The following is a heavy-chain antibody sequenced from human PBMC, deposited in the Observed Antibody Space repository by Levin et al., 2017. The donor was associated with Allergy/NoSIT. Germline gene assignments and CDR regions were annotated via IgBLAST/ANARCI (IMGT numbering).Heavy chain of an antibody. V-gene: IGHV4-34*01. CDR1: GGSFSGYY. J-gene: IGHJ4*02. CDR3: ARQGYCSGGSCYSYSPVGSYGYSSRYFDY. CDR2: INHSGST. Sequence: SQTLSLTCAVYGGSFSGYYWSWIRQPPGKGLEWIGEINHSGSTNYNPSLKSRVTISVDTSKNQFSLKLSSVTAADTAVYYCARQGYCSGGSCYSYSPVGSYGYSSRYFDYWGQGTLVTVSS. D-gene: IGHD2-15*01.